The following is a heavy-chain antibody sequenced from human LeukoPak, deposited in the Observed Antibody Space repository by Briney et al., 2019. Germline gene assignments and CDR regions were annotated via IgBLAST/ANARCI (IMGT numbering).Heavy chain of an antibody. CDR1: GFTFSNYG. CDR3: ARMNCGGDCFPGGGPDY. D-gene: IGHD2-21*02. J-gene: IGHJ4*02. V-gene: IGHV3-21*01. Sequence: GGSLRLSCAASGFTFSNYGMTWVRQAPGKGLEWVSSIGGSSRYIYYADSVKGRFTISRDNAKNSLYLQMNSLRADDTAVYYCARMNCGGDCFPGGGPDYRGQGTLVTVSS. CDR2: IGGSSRYI.